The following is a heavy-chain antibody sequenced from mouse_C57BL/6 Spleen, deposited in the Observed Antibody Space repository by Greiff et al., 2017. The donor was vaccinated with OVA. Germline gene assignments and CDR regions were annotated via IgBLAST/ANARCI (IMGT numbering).Heavy chain of an antibody. V-gene: IGHV1-15*01. CDR2: IDPETGGT. Sequence: VKLQQSGAELVRPGASVTLSCKASGYTFTDYEMHWVKQTPVHGLEWIGAIDPETGGTAYNQKFKGKAILTADNSSSTAYMELRSLTSEDSAVYYCTRCYSNYVAWFAYWGQGTLVTVSA. D-gene: IGHD2-5*01. J-gene: IGHJ3*01. CDR3: TRCYSNYVAWFAY. CDR1: GYTFTDYE.